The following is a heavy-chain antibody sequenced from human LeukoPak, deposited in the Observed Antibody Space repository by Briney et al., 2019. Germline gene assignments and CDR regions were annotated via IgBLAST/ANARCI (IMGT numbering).Heavy chain of an antibody. V-gene: IGHV4-34*01. CDR3: ARERRWLQLNAFDI. CDR1: GGSFSGYY. D-gene: IGHD5-24*01. Sequence: SETLSLTCAVYGGSFSGYYWSWIRQPPGKGLEWIGEINHSGSTNYNPSLKSRVTISVDTSKNQLSLKLSSVTAADTAVYYCARERRWLQLNAFDIWGQGTTVTVSS. J-gene: IGHJ3*02. CDR2: INHSGST.